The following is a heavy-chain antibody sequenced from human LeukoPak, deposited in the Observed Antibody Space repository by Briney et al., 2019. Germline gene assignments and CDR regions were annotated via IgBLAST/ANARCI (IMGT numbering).Heavy chain of an antibody. CDR1: GYSISSGYY. CDR3: ARVGFLEWLLEYYFDY. V-gene: IGHV4-38-2*02. CDR2: IYHSGST. J-gene: IGHJ4*02. Sequence: SETLSLTCTVSGYSISSGYYWGWIRQPPGKGLEWIGSIYHSGSTYYNPSLKSRVTISVDTSKNQFSLKLSSVTAADTAVYYCARVGFLEWLLEYYFDYWGQGTLVTVSS. D-gene: IGHD3-3*01.